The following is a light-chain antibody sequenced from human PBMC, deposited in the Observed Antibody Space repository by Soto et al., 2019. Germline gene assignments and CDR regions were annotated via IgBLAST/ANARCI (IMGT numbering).Light chain of an antibody. J-gene: IGKJ2*01. V-gene: IGKV3-15*01. CDR2: GAS. Sequence: EIVMTQSPDTLSVSPGERATLSCRASQRVSSNLAWYQQKPGQAPRLLIYGASTRATGIPARFSGSGSGTEFTLTISSLQSEDFAGYYCQQYNNWPPKYTFGQGNKLAIK. CDR3: QQYNNWPPKYT. CDR1: QRVSSN.